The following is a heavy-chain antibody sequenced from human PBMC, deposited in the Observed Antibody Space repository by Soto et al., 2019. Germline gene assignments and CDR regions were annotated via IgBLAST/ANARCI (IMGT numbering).Heavy chain of an antibody. J-gene: IGHJ4*02. CDR2: IYAGDSDT. D-gene: IGHD6-19*01. V-gene: IGHV5-51*01. CDR3: ARQHPLDSSAWYN. CDR1: GYTFSDCW. Sequence: GESLKISCQGSGYTFSDCWIGWVRQLPGKGLEWVGTIYAGDSDTRYSPSFEGQVTMSVDKSISTAYLHWSSLKASDSAIYYCARQHPLDSSAWYNWGQGTLVSVSS.